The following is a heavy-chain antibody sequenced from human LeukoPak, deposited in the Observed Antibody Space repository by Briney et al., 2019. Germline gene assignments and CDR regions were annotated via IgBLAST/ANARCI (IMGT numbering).Heavy chain of an antibody. CDR1: GFTFSSYG. Sequence: PGTSLRLSCAASGFTFSSYGMNWVRQAPGKGLEWVSVIWYDGSKTDYIDSVKGRFTISRDNFKNTVTLRMDSLRAEDTAVYYCTRENGGDGYRGGTFDIRGQGTMVTVSS. CDR3: TRENGGDGYRGGTFDI. J-gene: IGHJ3*02. D-gene: IGHD5-24*01. V-gene: IGHV3-33*01. CDR2: IWYDGSKT.